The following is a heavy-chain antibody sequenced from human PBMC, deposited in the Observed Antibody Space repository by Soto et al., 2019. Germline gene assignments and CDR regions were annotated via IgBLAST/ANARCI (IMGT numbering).Heavy chain of an antibody. CDR3: AAGNDAAGYYYYYGMDV. CDR1: GFTFTSSA. D-gene: IGHD1-1*01. J-gene: IGHJ6*02. CDR2: IVVGTGNK. V-gene: IGHV1-58*01. Sequence: SVKVSWKASGFTFTSSAVRWDRQAPAKRPDWTGWIVVGTGNKNYAQKFQERVTINRDMSTSTAYMELSSLRSEDTAVYYCAAGNDAAGYYYYYGMDVWG.